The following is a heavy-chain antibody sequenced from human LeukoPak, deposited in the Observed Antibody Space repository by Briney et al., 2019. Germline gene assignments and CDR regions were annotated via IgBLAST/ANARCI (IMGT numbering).Heavy chain of an antibody. CDR3: ARSSHGSGSYYPTAYYYYYMDV. D-gene: IGHD3-10*01. CDR1: GYTFTGYY. V-gene: IGHV1-2*02. CDR2: INPNSGGT. J-gene: IGHJ6*03. Sequence: ASVKVSCKASGYTFTGYYMHWVRQAPGQGLEWMGWINPNSGGTNYAQKFQGRVTMTRDTSTSTVYMELSSLRSEDTAVYYCARSSHGSGSYYPTAYYYYYMDVWGKGTTVTISS.